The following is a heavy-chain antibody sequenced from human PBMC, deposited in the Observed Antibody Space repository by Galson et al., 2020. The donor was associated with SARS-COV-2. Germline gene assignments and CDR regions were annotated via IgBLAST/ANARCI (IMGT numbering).Heavy chain of an antibody. V-gene: IGHV3-48*03. D-gene: IGHD7-27*01. J-gene: IGHJ4*02. CDR1: GFTFSSYE. CDR2: IRGSGDGI. CDR3: ARDEKLGGIDF. Sequence: GGSLRLSCAASGFTFSSYEMNWVRQAPGKGLEWVSYIRGSGDGISYADSVKGRFTISRDNAKNSLYLQMNSLRVEDTAVYYCARDEKLGGIDFWGQGTLVTVSS.